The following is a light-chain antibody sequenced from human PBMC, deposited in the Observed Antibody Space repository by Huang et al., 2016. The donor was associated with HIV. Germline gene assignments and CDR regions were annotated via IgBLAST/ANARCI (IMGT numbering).Light chain of an antibody. CDR3: QQSYSAPRT. Sequence: DIQMTQSPSSLSASVGDRVTITCRASQSISSYLNWYQQKPGKAPKFLIYAASSLQSGVPSRFSGSGSGTDFTLTISSLQLEDVATYYCQQSYSAPRTFGQGTKVEIK. CDR2: AAS. CDR1: QSISSY. J-gene: IGKJ1*01. V-gene: IGKV1-39*01.